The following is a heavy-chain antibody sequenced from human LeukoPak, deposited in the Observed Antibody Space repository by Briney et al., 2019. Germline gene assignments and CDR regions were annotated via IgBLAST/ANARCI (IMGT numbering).Heavy chain of an antibody. CDR2: ISSSSSYI. J-gene: IGHJ1*01. Sequence: GGSLRLSCAASGFTFSSYSMNWVRQAPGKGLEWVSSISSSSSYIYYADSVKGRFTISRDNAKNSLYLQMSSLRAEDTAIYYCARDKVGGSHWYLNAESYFQHWGQGTLVTVSS. CDR1: GFTFSSYS. V-gene: IGHV3-21*01. D-gene: IGHD1-1*01. CDR3: ARDKVGGSHWYLNAESYFQH.